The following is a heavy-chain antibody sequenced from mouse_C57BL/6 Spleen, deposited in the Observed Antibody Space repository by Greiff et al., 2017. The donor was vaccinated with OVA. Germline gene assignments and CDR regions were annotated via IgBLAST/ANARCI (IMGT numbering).Heavy chain of an antibody. CDR2: ISSGGSYT. Sequence: DVHLVESGGDLVKPGGSLKLSCAASGFTFSSYGMSWVRQTPDKRLEWVATISSGGSYTYYPDSVKGRFTISRDNAKNTLYLQMSSLKSEDTAMYYCARHPGSSFDYWGQGTTLTVSS. CDR3: ARHPGSSFDY. J-gene: IGHJ2*01. D-gene: IGHD1-1*01. V-gene: IGHV5-6*01. CDR1: GFTFSSYG.